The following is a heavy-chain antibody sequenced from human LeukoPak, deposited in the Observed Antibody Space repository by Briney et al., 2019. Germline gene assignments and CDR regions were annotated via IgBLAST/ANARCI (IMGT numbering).Heavy chain of an antibody. Sequence: GGSLRLSCAASGFTFSNYAMSWVRQAPGKGLEWVSSISDSGRNTYYADSVKGRFTISRDNSKNTLFLQMNSLRVEDTAVYYCAKGSSSSRPYYFDYWGQGTLVTVSS. CDR2: ISDSGRNT. CDR3: AKGSSSSRPYYFDY. D-gene: IGHD6-6*01. V-gene: IGHV3-23*01. CDR1: GFTFSNYA. J-gene: IGHJ4*02.